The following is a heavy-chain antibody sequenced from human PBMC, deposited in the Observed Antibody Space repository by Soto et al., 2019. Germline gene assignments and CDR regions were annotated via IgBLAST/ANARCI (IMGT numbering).Heavy chain of an antibody. CDR1: GFTFGDYA. V-gene: IGHV3-49*03. CDR2: IRSKAYGGTT. J-gene: IGHJ6*02. CDR3: IRANKGRYCSGGSCYSGWSEYYYYGMDV. D-gene: IGHD2-15*01. Sequence: GGSLRLSCTASGFTFGDYAMSWFRQAPGKGLEWVGFIRSKAYGGTTEYAASVKGRFTVSRDDSKSIAYLQVNSLKTEDTAVYYCIRANKGRYCSGGSCYSGWSEYYYYGMDVWGQGTTVTVSS.